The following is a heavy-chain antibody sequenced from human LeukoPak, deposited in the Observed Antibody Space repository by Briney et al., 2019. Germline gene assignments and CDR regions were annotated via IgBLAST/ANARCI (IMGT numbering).Heavy chain of an antibody. D-gene: IGHD1-7*01. CDR2: ISTSGNTR. CDR1: GFTFSSYE. CDR3: ARELSGTASYYFDY. Sequence: GGSLRLSCAASGFTFSSYEMNWVRQAPGKGLEWVSYISTSGNTRYYADSVKGRFTISRDNAKNSLYLQMNSLRVEDTAVYYCARELSGTASYYFDYWGQGTLVTVSS. V-gene: IGHV3-48*03. J-gene: IGHJ4*02.